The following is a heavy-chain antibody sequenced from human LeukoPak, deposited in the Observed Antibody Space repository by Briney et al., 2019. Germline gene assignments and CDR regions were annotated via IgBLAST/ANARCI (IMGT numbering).Heavy chain of an antibody. V-gene: IGHV4-39*07. D-gene: IGHD3-3*02. Sequence: SETLSLTCTVSGGSISSSSYYWGWIRQPPGKGLEWIGSIYYSGSTYYNPSLKSRVTISVDTSKNQFSLKLSSVTAADTAVYYCARGLTIYYFDYWGQGTLDTVSS. CDR1: GGSISSSSYY. CDR3: ARGLTIYYFDY. CDR2: IYYSGST. J-gene: IGHJ4*02.